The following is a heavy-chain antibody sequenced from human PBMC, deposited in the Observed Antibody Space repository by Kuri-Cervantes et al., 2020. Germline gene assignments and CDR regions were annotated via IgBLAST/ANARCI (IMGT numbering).Heavy chain of an antibody. CDR3: ARGLIGRALAAMAHYYYYGMDV. CDR2: IKSKTDGGTT. J-gene: IGHJ6*02. Sequence: GESLKISCAASGFTFSNAWMSWVRQAPGKGLEWVGRIKSKTDGGTTDYAAPVKGRFTISRDDSKNTLYLQMNSLKTEDTAVYYCARGLIGRALAAMAHYYYYGMDVWGQGTTVTVSS. CDR1: GFTFSNAW. D-gene: IGHD5-18*01. V-gene: IGHV3-15*01.